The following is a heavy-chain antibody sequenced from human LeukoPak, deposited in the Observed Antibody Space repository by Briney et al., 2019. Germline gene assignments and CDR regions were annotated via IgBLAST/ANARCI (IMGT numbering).Heavy chain of an antibody. CDR3: ARGETSSYDY. CDR1: GFTFSDFY. J-gene: IGHJ4*02. Sequence: GGSLRLSCAASGFTFSDFYMSWIRQAPGKGLEWLSYISSSTSSTKYADSVKGRFIISRDNSKNTVYLQMNSLRAEDTAVYYCARGETSSYDYWGQGTLVTVSS. D-gene: IGHD2-2*01. CDR2: ISSSTSST. V-gene: IGHV3-11*03.